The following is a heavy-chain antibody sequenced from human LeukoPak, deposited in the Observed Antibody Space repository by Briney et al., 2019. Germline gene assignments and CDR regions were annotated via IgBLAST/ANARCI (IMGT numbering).Heavy chain of an antibody. D-gene: IGHD3-10*01. V-gene: IGHV3-7*01. J-gene: IGHJ6*02. CDR2: IKQDGSEK. Sequence: GGSLRLSCAASGLTFSSYWMSWVRQAPGKGREGVANIKQDGSEKYYVDSVKGQFTISRDNAKNSLYLQMNSLRAEDTAVYYCARDSQLWFGDSYYGMDVWGQGTTVTVSS. CDR3: ARDSQLWFGDSYYGMDV. CDR1: GLTFSSYW.